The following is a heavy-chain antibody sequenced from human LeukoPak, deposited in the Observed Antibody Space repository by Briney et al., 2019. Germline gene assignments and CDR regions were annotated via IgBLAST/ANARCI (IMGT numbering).Heavy chain of an antibody. CDR2: ITYSSSII. V-gene: IGHV3-21*05. CDR1: GFTFSSYS. CDR3: ARVWYCSSTSCRRTYYYYYMDV. J-gene: IGHJ6*03. D-gene: IGHD2-2*01. Sequence: GGSLRLSCAASGFTFSSYSMNWARQAPGKGLEWVSYITYSSSIIYYADSVKGRFTISRDNAKNSLYLQMNSLRAEDTAVYYCARVWYCSSTSCRRTYYYYYMDVWGKGTTVTVSS.